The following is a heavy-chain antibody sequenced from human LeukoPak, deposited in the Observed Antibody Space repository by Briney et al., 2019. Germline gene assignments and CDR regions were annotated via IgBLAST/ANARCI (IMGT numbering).Heavy chain of an antibody. J-gene: IGHJ4*02. CDR3: AREKDSYCDY. V-gene: IGHV3-33*01. CDR1: GFSFSSYG. CDR2: IWYDGSNK. Sequence: GGSLRLSCAASGFSFSSYGMHWVRQAPGKGLEWVATIWYDGSNKYYADSVKGRFTISRDNSKNTLYLQMNSLRAEDTAVYYCAREKDSYCDYWGQGPLVTVSS.